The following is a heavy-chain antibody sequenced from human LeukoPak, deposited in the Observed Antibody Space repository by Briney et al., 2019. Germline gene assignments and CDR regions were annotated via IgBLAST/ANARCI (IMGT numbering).Heavy chain of an antibody. J-gene: IGHJ4*02. CDR3: ANFYGSGSYPVSYFDY. V-gene: IGHV3-23*01. CDR1: GFTFSSYA. CDR2: ITGSEGNT. D-gene: IGHD3-10*01. Sequence: GGSLRLSCAASGFTFSSYAMSWVRQAPGKGLEWVSSITGSEGNTYYADSVKGRFTISRDNSKNTLYLQMDSLRAEDTAVYYCANFYGSGSYPVSYFDYWGQGTLVTVSS.